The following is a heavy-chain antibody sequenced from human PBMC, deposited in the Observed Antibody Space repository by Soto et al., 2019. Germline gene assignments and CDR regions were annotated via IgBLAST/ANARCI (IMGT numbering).Heavy chain of an antibody. J-gene: IGHJ5*02. CDR2: IIPMYGPA. D-gene: IGHD3-10*01. V-gene: IGHV1-69*01. CDR1: GGTFSSYA. Sequence: QVPLVQSGAEVKKPGSSVTVSCKASGGTFSSYAIHWVRQAPGQGLEWMGGIIPMYGPAKYAQRFQGRVTITADESASTGYRELTSLTSQDTAVYYCARVTTMVRGVIDNWFDPWGHGTLVTASS. CDR3: ARVTTMVRGVIDNWFDP.